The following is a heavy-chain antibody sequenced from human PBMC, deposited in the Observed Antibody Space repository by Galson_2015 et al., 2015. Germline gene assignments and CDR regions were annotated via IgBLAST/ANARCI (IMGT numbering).Heavy chain of an antibody. CDR3: AKGRIYTADLDY. CDR1: GFTFNSYA. Sequence: SVRLSCAASGFTFNSYAMSWVRQAPGKGLEWVSGISGSGVTTYYADSVKGRFTISRDNSKNTLNLQMNSLRAEDTAVYYCAKGRIYTADLDYWGQGPLVTVSS. D-gene: IGHD5-18*01. CDR2: ISGSGVTT. J-gene: IGHJ4*02. V-gene: IGHV3-23*01.